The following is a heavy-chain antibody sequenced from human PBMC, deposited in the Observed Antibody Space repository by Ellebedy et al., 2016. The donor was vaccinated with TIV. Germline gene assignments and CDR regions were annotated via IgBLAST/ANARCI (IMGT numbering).Heavy chain of an antibody. CDR1: GFTFDDYA. J-gene: IGHJ4*02. Sequence: SLKISCAASGFTFDDYAMHWVRQAPGKGLEWVSGISWNSGSIGYADSVKGRFTISRDNAKNSLYLQMNSLRAEDTALYYCAKDRQWLWGGIDYWGQGTLVTVSS. D-gene: IGHD6-19*01. CDR3: AKDRQWLWGGIDY. V-gene: IGHV3-9*01. CDR2: ISWNSGSI.